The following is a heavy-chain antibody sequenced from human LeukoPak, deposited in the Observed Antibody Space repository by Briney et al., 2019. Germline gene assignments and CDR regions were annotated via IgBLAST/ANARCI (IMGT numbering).Heavy chain of an antibody. V-gene: IGHV4-59*08. CDR1: GGSISSYY. Sequence: PSQTLSLTCTVSGGSISSYYWRWLRQPPGKGLEWIAHIYYSGSTNYYPSLKSRLIISVDTSKNQFSLKLSSVTAADTAVYYCATLQGYRLDYWGQGTLVTVSS. D-gene: IGHD5-18*01. CDR2: IYYSGST. CDR3: ATLQGYRLDY. J-gene: IGHJ4*02.